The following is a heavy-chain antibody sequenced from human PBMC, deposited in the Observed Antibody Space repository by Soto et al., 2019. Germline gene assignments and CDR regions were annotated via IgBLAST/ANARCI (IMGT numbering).Heavy chain of an antibody. Sequence: QVQLVQSGAEMKKPGSSAKVSCQSSGGTFNTYAMNWVRQAPGQGPEWMGDISPMFGAANYAPKVQGRVTITADESTGTSYMQLSSLTSEDTALYFCAREVQVHTPAFVYWGQGTLVTVSS. CDR2: ISPMFGAA. CDR3: AREVQVHTPAFVY. CDR1: GGTFNTYA. J-gene: IGHJ4*02. V-gene: IGHV1-69*19.